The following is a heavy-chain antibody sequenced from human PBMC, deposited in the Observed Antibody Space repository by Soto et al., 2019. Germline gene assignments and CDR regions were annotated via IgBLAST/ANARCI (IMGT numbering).Heavy chain of an antibody. CDR1: GGSGVSGAYY. V-gene: IGHV4-61*08. J-gene: IGHJ3*01. Sequence: PSETLSLTCVVPGGSGVSGAYYWSCILQPPGSALEWIGYIQYSGDTNYNSSLKSRVTISVDRSRNRFSLKLTSVTAADTAFYYCARHDYADRTFDLWGQGTKVSVS. CDR2: IQYSGDT. D-gene: IGHD5-12*01. CDR3: ARHDYADRTFDL.